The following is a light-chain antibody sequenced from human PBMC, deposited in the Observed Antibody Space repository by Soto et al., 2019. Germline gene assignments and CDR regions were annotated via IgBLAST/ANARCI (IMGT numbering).Light chain of an antibody. CDR3: QSFDSTSYWI. Sequence: NFMLTQPHSVSESPGKTVTISCTRSSDSIASHFVQWYQQRPGSAPTTVIYENDQRPSGVPDRFSGSIDRSSNSAPLTISGLRTDDEADYFCQSFDSTSYWIFGGGTQLTVL. J-gene: IGLJ2*01. CDR1: SDSIASHF. CDR2: END. V-gene: IGLV6-57*03.